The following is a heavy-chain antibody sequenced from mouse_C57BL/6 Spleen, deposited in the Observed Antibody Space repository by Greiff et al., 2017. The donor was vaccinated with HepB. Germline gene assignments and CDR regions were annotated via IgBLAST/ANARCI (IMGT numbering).Heavy chain of an antibody. V-gene: IGHV1-7*01. Sequence: VQLQQSGAELAKPGASVKLSCKASGYTFTSYWMHWVKQRPGQGLEWIGYINPSSGYTKYNQKFKDKATLTADKSSSTAYMQLSSLTYEDSAVYYWAGEGPITTLVATEPGFAYWGQGTLVTVSA. D-gene: IGHD1-1*01. J-gene: IGHJ3*01. CDR1: GYTFTSYW. CDR3: AGEGPITTLVATEPGFAY. CDR2: INPSSGYT.